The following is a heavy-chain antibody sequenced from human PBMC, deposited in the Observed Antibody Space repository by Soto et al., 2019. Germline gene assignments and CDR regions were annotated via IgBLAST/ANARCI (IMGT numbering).Heavy chain of an antibody. CDR3: ARDLNYYDSSGYYPGAFDI. D-gene: IGHD3-22*01. Sequence: PSETLSLTCTVSGGSISSYYWSCIRQPAGKGLEWIGRIYTSGSTNYNPSLKSRVTMSVDTSKNQFSLKLSSVTAADTAVYYCARDLNYYDSSGYYPGAFDIWGQGTMVTVSS. CDR1: GGSISSYY. J-gene: IGHJ3*02. CDR2: IYTSGST. V-gene: IGHV4-4*07.